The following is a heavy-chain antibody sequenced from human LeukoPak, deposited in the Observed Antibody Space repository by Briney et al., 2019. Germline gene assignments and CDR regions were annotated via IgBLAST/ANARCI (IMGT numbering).Heavy chain of an antibody. D-gene: IGHD4-17*01. CDR2: IYYSGST. CDR1: GGSISSYY. V-gene: IGHV4-59*12. Sequence: SETLSLTCTVSGGSISSYYWSWIRQPPGKGLEWIGYIYYSGSTNYNPSLKSRVTISVDTSKNQFSLKLSSVTAADTAVCYCARLTTVTIFDYWGQGTLVTVSS. J-gene: IGHJ4*02. CDR3: ARLTTVTIFDY.